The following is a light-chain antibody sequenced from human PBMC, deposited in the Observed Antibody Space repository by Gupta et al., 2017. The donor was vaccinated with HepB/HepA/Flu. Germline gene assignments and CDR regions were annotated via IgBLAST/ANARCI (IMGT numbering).Light chain of an antibody. V-gene: IGKV1-8*01. J-gene: IGKJ4*01. CDR1: EDMYKH. CDR3: QQYHIYPFN. CDR2: DAS. Sequence: RMTRSPSSFSASTGDRVTITCRAREDMYKHLAWYHQKPGEAPKLLIHDASTLEGGVPSRFSGSGSGTEFTLTITSLQSEDFGTYYCQQYHIYPFNFGGGTKVEIK.